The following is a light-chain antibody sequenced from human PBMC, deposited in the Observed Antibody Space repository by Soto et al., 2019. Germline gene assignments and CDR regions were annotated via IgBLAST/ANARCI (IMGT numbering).Light chain of an antibody. CDR3: QQYNDSFPYT. V-gene: IGKV1-5*03. J-gene: IGKJ2*01. CDR1: QSISSW. Sequence: DIQMTQSPSTLSASVGDRVTITCRASQSISSWLAWYQQKPGTAPKLLIYKASTLESGVSSRFSGIRSGTEFTLTVSSLQPDDFATYYCQQYNDSFPYTFGQGTKVDIK. CDR2: KAS.